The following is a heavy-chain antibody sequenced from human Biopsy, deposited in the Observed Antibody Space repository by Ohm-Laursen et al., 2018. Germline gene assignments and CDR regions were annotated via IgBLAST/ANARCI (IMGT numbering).Heavy chain of an antibody. CDR2: FSCNRNNK. D-gene: IGHD6-6*01. V-gene: IGHV3-33*08. CDR3: ARPTNARAGGAPFDI. CDR1: GFTFNSYG. J-gene: IGHJ3*02. Sequence: SLRLSCAASGFTFNSYGMHWVRQAPGKGLEWVAVFSCNRNNKYYADSVKGRFTISRDNSKNTLYLQMNKLRAEDTAMYYCARPTNARAGGAPFDIWGQGTMVTVSS.